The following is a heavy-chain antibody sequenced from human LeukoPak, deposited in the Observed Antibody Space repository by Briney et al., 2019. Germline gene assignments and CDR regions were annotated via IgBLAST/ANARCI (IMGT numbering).Heavy chain of an antibody. CDR2: MSHDGNNK. CDR3: AKGEGITGTATPDY. Sequence: GGSLRLSCAASGFTFSNYGMHWVRQAPGKGLEWMAVMSHDGNNKNYADSVKGRFTISRDNSKTTLFLQMNSLRAEDTAVYYCAKGEGITGTATPDYWGQGTLLTVSS. CDR1: GFTFSNYG. D-gene: IGHD1-20*01. J-gene: IGHJ4*02. V-gene: IGHV3-30*18.